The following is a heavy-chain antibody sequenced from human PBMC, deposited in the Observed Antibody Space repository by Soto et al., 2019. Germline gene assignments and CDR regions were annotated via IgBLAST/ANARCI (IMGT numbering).Heavy chain of an antibody. CDR1: GGTFSSYA. V-gene: IGHV1-69*12. D-gene: IGHD2-15*01. CDR3: ARESRYXXXXXXXXLPGIDY. CDR2: IIPIFGTA. J-gene: IGHJ4*02. Sequence: QVQLVQSGAEVKKPGSSVKVSCKASGGTFSSYAISWVRQAPGQGLEWMGGIIPIFGTANYAQKFQGRVTITADESTSTAYMELSSLRSEDTAVYYCARESRYXXXXXXXXLPGIDYWGQGTLVTVSS.